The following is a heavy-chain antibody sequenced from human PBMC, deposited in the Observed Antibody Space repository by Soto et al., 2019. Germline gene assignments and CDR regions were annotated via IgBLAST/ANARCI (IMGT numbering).Heavy chain of an antibody. CDR1: GYTLTELS. V-gene: IGHV1-24*01. CDR3: ATDPRAMVRGVIPWFDP. CDR2: FDPEDGET. D-gene: IGHD3-10*01. Sequence: ASVKVSCKVSGYTLTELSMHWVRQAPGKGLEWMGGFDPEDGETIYAQKFQGRVTMTEDTSTDTAYMELSSLRSEDTAVYYCATDPRAMVRGVIPWFDPWGQGTLVTVSS. J-gene: IGHJ5*02.